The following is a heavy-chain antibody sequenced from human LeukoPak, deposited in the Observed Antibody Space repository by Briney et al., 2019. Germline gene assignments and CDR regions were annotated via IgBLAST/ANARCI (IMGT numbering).Heavy chain of an antibody. CDR1: GGSISSSSYY. Sequence: PSETLSLTCTVSGGSISSSSYYWGWIRQPPGKGLEWIGSIYYSGSTYYNPSLKSRVTISVDTSKNQFSLKLSSVTAADTAVYYCARQLVAGESQWLVSNLDYWGQGTLITVSS. CDR3: ARQLVAGESQWLVSNLDY. J-gene: IGHJ4*02. V-gene: IGHV4-39*01. D-gene: IGHD6-19*01. CDR2: IYYSGST.